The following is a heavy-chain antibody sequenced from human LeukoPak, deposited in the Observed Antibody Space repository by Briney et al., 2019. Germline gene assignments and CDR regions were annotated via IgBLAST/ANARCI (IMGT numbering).Heavy chain of an antibody. J-gene: IGHJ4*02. D-gene: IGHD4-17*01. CDR3: ARSYSTTVTSSSFDY. CDR2: INAGNGNT. Sequence: ASVKVSCKASGYTFTSYAMHWVRQAPGRRLEWMGWINAGNGNTKYSQKFQGRVTITRDTSTSTAYMELRSLRSDDTAVYYCARSYSTTVTSSSFDYWGQGTLVTVSS. V-gene: IGHV1-3*01. CDR1: GYTFTSYA.